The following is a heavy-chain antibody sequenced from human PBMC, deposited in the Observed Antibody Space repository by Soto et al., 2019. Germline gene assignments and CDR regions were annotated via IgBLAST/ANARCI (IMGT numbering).Heavy chain of an antibody. D-gene: IGHD3-10*01. CDR1: GDTFKNCV. V-gene: IGHV1-69*01. J-gene: IGHJ6*02. CDR2: IIPLFGTT. CDR3: AAEPGFGKLSVV. Sequence: QVQVVQSGVEVRRPGSSVKVSCKASGDTFKNCVISWVRQAPGQGLEWMGGIIPLFGTTDFAQRLQGRLTITTDESTPTAYMELSRLRSEATATYYCAAEPGFGKLSVVWGQGTTVIVSS.